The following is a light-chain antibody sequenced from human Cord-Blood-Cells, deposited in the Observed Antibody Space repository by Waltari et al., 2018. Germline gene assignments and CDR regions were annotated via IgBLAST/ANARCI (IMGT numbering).Light chain of an antibody. Sequence: EIVMTQSPAPLSVSPGERDTLSCRASQSVSSNLAWYQQKPGQAPRLLIYGASTRATGIPARFSGSGSGTEFTLTISSLQSEDFAVYYCQQYNNWLLYTFGQGTKLEIK. CDR3: QQYNNWLLYT. CDR2: GAS. V-gene: IGKV3-15*01. CDR1: QSVSSN. J-gene: IGKJ2*01.